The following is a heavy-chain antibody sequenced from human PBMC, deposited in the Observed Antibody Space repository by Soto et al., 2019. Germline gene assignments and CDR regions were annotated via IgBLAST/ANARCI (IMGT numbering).Heavy chain of an antibody. Sequence: QLQLQESGPGLVKPSETLSLTCTVSGGSISSSSYYWGWIRQPPGKGLEWIGSIYYSGSTYYNPSIKSRDTISVDTSKNQFSLKLSSVTAADTAVYYCARHTPAISISDHWGQGTLVTVSS. J-gene: IGHJ4*02. V-gene: IGHV4-39*01. CDR3: ARHTPAISISDH. CDR2: IYYSGST. CDR1: GGSISSSSYY. D-gene: IGHD2-15*01.